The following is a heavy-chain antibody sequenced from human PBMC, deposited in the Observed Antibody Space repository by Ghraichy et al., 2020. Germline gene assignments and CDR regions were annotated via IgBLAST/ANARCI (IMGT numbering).Heavy chain of an antibody. D-gene: IGHD2-15*01. Sequence: GESLNISCAASGVSFSSYGMHWVRQAPGKGLEWVALIWYDGSNKFYADSVKGRFTISRENSKNTLYLQMNSLRAEDTAVYYCARDFLPYCSGGSCYSPIWFDPWGQGTLVTVSS. V-gene: IGHV3-33*01. J-gene: IGHJ5*02. CDR1: GVSFSSYG. CDR2: IWYDGSNK. CDR3: ARDFLPYCSGGSCYSPIWFDP.